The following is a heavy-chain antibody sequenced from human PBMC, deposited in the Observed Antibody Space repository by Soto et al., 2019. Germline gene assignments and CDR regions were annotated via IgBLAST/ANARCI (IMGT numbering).Heavy chain of an antibody. CDR2: ISTYNGNT. J-gene: IGHJ4*02. CDR1: GFTFTSYG. D-gene: IGHD6-19*01. CDR3: ARRGSGLVDY. V-gene: IGHV1-18*04. Sequence: QVPLEQSGTEVKKPGASVKVSCKASGFTFTSYGITWVRQAPGQGLEWMGWISTYNGNTEYAQKFQGRVAMTTETSTNTAYMELRSLRFDDTAVYYCARRGSGLVDYWGQGTLVIVSS.